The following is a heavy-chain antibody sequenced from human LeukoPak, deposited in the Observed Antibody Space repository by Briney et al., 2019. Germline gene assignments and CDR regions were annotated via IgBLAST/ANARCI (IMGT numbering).Heavy chain of an antibody. Sequence: RGESLKISCKGSGYSFTSYWIGRVRQMPGKGLEWMGIIFPGDSDTRYSPSFQGQVTISADKSISTAYLQWSSLKASDTAMYYCARGLGGYCSGGRCYPYYGMDVWGQGATVTVSS. J-gene: IGHJ6*02. CDR2: IFPGDSDT. D-gene: IGHD2-15*01. CDR3: ARGLGGYCSGGRCYPYYGMDV. CDR1: GYSFTSYW. V-gene: IGHV5-51*01.